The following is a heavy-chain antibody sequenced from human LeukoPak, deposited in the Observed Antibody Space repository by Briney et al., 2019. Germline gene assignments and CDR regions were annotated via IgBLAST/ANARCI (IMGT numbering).Heavy chain of an antibody. Sequence: YGPALVKPTQTLTLTCTFSGFSLSPSGVFVSWIRPPPGKALQWLPRIDWDDDKYYSTSLKTRLTISKDSSKNQVVLTMTNMDPVDTATYYCARTSYYYDSSDGFDIWGQGTMVTVSS. D-gene: IGHD3-22*01. J-gene: IGHJ3*02. CDR2: IDWDDDK. CDR3: ARTSYYYDSSDGFDI. CDR1: GFSLSPSGVF. V-gene: IGHV2-70*11.